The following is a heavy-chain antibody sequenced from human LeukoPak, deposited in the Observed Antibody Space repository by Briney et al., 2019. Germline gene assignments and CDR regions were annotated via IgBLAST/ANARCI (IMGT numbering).Heavy chain of an antibody. CDR1: GFTFSSYS. D-gene: IGHD5-24*01. CDR3: ARAPGMATTGNFDY. Sequence: GGSLRLPCAASGFTFSSYSMNWVRQAPGKGLEWVSSISSSSSYIYYADSVKGRFTISRDNAKNSLYLQMNSLRAEDTAVYYCARAPGMATTGNFDYWGQGTLVTVSS. V-gene: IGHV3-21*01. J-gene: IGHJ4*02. CDR2: ISSSSSYI.